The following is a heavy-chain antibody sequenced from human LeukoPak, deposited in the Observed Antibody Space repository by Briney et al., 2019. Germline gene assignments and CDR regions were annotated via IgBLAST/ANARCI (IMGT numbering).Heavy chain of an antibody. J-gene: IGHJ4*02. CDR1: GFTFSDAW. Sequence: PGGSLRLSCATSGFTFSDAWLSWVRQAPGKGLECGGRIKYDGTTDYAAPVKGRFTISRDVSKATLYLQMNSLKTEDTAIYYCTTVSHFYLGGQGTLVTVSS. CDR3: TTVSHFYL. D-gene: IGHD2/OR15-2a*01. V-gene: IGHV3-15*01. CDR2: IKYDGTT.